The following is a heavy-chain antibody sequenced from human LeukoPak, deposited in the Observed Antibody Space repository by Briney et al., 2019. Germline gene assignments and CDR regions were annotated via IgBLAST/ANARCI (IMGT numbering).Heavy chain of an antibody. J-gene: IGHJ4*02. Sequence: ASVKVSCKASGYTFTNNDINWVRQAPGQGIEWMGWVSPDSGDTGYAPNLRGRVTMTTDTSINTAYMELTSLTSEDTAIYYCTRGRAAGDWGQGTLVTVSS. D-gene: IGHD6-19*01. CDR1: GYTFTNND. CDR2: VSPDSGDT. CDR3: TRGRAAGD. V-gene: IGHV1-8*01.